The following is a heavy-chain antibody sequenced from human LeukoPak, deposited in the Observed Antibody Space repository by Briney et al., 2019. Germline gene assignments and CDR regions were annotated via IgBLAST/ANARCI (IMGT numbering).Heavy chain of an antibody. CDR2: ISYDGSNK. CDR3: ASSGYSSSWYRGGDYFDY. J-gene: IGHJ4*02. D-gene: IGHD6-13*01. V-gene: IGHV3-30-3*01. CDR1: GFTFSSYA. Sequence: GRSLRLSCAASGFTFSSYAMHWVRQAPGKGLEWVAVISYDGSNKYYADSVKGRFTISRDNSKNTLYLQMNSLRAEDTAVYYCASSGYSSSWYRGGDYFDYWGQGTLVTVSS.